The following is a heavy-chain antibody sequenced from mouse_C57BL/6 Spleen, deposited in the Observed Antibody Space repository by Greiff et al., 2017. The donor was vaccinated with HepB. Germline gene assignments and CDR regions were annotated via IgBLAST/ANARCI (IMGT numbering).Heavy chain of an antibody. Sequence: QVTLKESGPGILQSSQTLSLTCSFSGFSLSTSGMGVSWIRQPSGKGLEWLAHIYWDDDKRYNPSLKSRLTISKDTSRNQVFLKITSVDTADTATYYCARNDYDGYYFDYWGQGTTLTVSS. V-gene: IGHV8-12*01. CDR2: IYWDDDK. CDR1: GFSLSTSGMG. CDR3: ARNDYDGYYFDY. J-gene: IGHJ2*01. D-gene: IGHD2-4*01.